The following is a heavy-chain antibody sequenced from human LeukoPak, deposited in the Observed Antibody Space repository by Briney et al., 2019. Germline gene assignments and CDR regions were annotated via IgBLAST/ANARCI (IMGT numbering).Heavy chain of an antibody. CDR1: GFTFSSYG. CDR3: AEVGITVIGGV. D-gene: IGHD3-10*02. Sequence: GGSLRLSCAASGFTFSSYGTHWVRQAPGKGLEWVAYISSSGSTIYYADSVNGRFTIPRDNAKNSLYLQMNSLRAEDTAVYYCAEVGITVIGGVWGKGTTVTISS. J-gene: IGHJ6*04. V-gene: IGHV3-48*04. CDR2: ISSSGSTI.